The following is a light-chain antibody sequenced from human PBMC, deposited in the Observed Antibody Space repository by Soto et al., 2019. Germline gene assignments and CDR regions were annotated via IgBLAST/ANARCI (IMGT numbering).Light chain of an antibody. V-gene: IGKV3-20*01. J-gene: IGKJ1*01. CDR3: QQYGSSIT. CDR2: GAS. CDR1: QSIGGNF. Sequence: EIVLTQSPGTLSLSPGEGATLSCRASQSIGGNFLAWYQQRRGQAPRLLIHGASNRATGIPDRFSGSGSGTDFTLTISRLEPEDFAVYYCQQYGSSITFGQGTKVDIK.